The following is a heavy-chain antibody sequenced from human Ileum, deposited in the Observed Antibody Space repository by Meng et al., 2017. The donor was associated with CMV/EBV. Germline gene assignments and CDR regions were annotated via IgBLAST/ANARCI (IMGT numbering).Heavy chain of an antibody. CDR2: INPSGDAT. CDR1: TLNRNY. V-gene: IGHV1-46*02. J-gene: IGHJ1*01. CDR3: ARGGCTITSCDLTEYFQH. Sequence: TLNRNYIHWGRQDTGKGLEWMGIINPSGDATSYAQKFQGRVTFTSDTSTTTVYMEVSSLRSEDTAVYYCARGGCTITSCDLTEYFQHWGQGTLVTVSS. D-gene: IGHD2-2*01.